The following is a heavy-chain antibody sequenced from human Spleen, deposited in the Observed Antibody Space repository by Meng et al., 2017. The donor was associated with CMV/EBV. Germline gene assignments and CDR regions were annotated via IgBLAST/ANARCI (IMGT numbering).Heavy chain of an antibody. J-gene: IGHJ6*02. CDR1: GGTFSSYA. Sequence: SVKVSCKASGGTFSSYAISWVRQAPGQGLEWMGGTIPILGIANYAQKFQGRVTITADKSTSTAYMELSSLRSEDTAVYYCARRRVPAAIVDYYYGMDVWGQGTTVTVSS. CDR2: TIPILGIA. V-gene: IGHV1-69*10. D-gene: IGHD2-2*02. CDR3: ARRRVPAAIVDYYYGMDV.